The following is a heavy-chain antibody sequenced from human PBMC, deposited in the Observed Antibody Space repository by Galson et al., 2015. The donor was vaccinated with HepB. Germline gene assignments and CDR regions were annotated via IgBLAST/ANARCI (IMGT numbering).Heavy chain of an antibody. V-gene: IGHV3-74*01. J-gene: IGHJ4*02. CDR2: INSDGETA. D-gene: IGHD3-10*01. CDR1: GFTFSNYW. Sequence: SLRLSSAASGFTFSNYWMHWVRQAPGKGLVWVSRINSDGETADYADSVKGRFTISRDNAKNTLSLQMESLSAEDTALYYCVRTITPAPIPLFDCWGQGTPVTVSS. CDR3: VRTITPAPIPLFDC.